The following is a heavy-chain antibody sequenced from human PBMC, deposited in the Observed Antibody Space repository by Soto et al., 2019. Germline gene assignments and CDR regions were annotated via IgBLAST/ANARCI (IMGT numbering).Heavy chain of an antibody. CDR2: FDPEDGET. D-gene: IGHD3-22*01. CDR1: RCTLTELS. J-gene: IGHJ3*02. V-gene: IGHV1-24*01. CDR3: ATKDYYDSSGYYYLGAFDI. Sequence: GASVKVSCKVSRCTLTELSMHWVRQAPGKGLEWMGGFDPEDGETIYAQKFQGRVTMTEDTSTDTAYMELSSLRSEDTAVYYCATKDYYDSSGYYYLGAFDIWGQGTMVTVSS.